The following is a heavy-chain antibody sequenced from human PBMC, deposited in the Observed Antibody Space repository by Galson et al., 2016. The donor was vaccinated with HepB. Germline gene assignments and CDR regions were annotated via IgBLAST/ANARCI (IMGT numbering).Heavy chain of an antibody. CDR1: GFTFSGHS. CDR3: ARGHYGLDV. Sequence: SLRLSCAASGFTFSGHSMSWVRQAPGKGLEWVAYIEYDGREIYYMDSVKGRFTISRDNAKSSVDLQMDSLRVEDTAMYYCARGHYGLDVWGQGTTVAVSS. J-gene: IGHJ6*02. CDR2: IEYDGREI. V-gene: IGHV3-7*04.